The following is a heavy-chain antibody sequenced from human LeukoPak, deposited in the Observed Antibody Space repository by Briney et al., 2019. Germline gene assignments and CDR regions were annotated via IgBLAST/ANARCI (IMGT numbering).Heavy chain of an antibody. D-gene: IGHD5-18*01. J-gene: IGHJ2*01. V-gene: IGHV4-59*01. CDR3: ARTRGYSLYWYFDL. CDR1: GGSISTYY. CDR2: IYYSGST. Sequence: SETLSLTCTVSGGSISTYYWSWIRQPPGKGLEWIGYIYYSGSTNYNPSLKSRVTISVDTSKNQFSLKLSSVTAADTAVYYCARTRGYSLYWYFDLWGRGTLVTVSS.